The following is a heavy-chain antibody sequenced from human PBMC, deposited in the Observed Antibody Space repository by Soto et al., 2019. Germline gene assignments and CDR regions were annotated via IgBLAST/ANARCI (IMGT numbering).Heavy chain of an antibody. CDR1: GGTFSSYA. J-gene: IGHJ5*02. D-gene: IGHD1-1*01. Sequence: QVQLVQSGAEVKKPGSSVKVSCKASGGTFSSYAISWVRQAPGQGLEWMGGIIPIFGTANYAQKFQGRVTITADKSTSTAYMELSSMRSEDTAVYYCAREWSDGPEQPNWFDPWGQGTLVTVSS. CDR2: IIPIFGTA. V-gene: IGHV1-69*06. CDR3: AREWSDGPEQPNWFDP.